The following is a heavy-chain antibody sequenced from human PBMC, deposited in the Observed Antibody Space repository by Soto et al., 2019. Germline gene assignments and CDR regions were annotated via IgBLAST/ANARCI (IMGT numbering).Heavy chain of an antibody. J-gene: IGHJ4*02. CDR1: GYTFTSYA. D-gene: IGHD3-22*01. V-gene: IGHV1-3*01. CDR2: INAGNGNT. Sequence: ASVKVSCKASGYTFTSYAMHWVRQAPGQRLEWMGWINAGNGNTKYSQKFQGRVTITRDTSASTAYMELSSLRSEDTAVYYCARSGFFYYDSSGYRRFDHWGQGTLVTVSS. CDR3: ARSGFFYYDSSGYRRFDH.